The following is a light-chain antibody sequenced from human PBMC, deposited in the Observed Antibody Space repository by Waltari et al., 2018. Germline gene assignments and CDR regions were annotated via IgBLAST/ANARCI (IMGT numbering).Light chain of an antibody. CDR3: QQYGRLPIT. CDR2: GAS. CDR1: QNVNNY. J-gene: IGKJ5*01. Sequence: EIVLTQSPGTLSLSPGERATLSCRASQNVNNYLAWYQQKPGRAPRVLIYGASIRATDIPDRFSGSGSGSDFTLTISRLEPEDFVLYYCQQYGRLPITFGQGTRLEIK. V-gene: IGKV3-20*01.